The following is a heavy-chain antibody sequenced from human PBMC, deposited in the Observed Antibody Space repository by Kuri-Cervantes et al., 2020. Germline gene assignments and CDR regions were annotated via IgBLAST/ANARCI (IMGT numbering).Heavy chain of an antibody. Sequence: SETLSLTCAVYGGSFSGYYWSWIRQPPGKGLEWIGEINHSGSTNYNPSLKSRVTISVDTSKNQFSLELSSVTAADTAVYYCARGGIEYSSSLYYFDYWGQGTLVTVSS. V-gene: IGHV4-34*01. CDR1: GGSFSGYY. D-gene: IGHD6-13*01. CDR3: ARGGIEYSSSLYYFDY. CDR2: INHSGST. J-gene: IGHJ4*02.